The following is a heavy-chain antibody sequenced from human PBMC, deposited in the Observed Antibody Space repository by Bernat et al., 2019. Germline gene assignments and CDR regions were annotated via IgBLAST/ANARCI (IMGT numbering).Heavy chain of an antibody. Sequence: EVQLVESGGGLVQPGGSLRLSCAASGFTFVSHWMTWVRQAPGKGLEWVANIKRDGNEKCYVDSVKGRFTISRDNARNSVYLQMNSLRAEDTGVYYCARGVHCGGGCYSWGSFDMRGQGTMVTVAS. V-gene: IGHV3-7*03. CDR2: IKRDGNEK. J-gene: IGHJ3*02. CDR1: GFTFVSHW. CDR3: ARGVHCGGGCYSWGSFDM. D-gene: IGHD2-21*02.